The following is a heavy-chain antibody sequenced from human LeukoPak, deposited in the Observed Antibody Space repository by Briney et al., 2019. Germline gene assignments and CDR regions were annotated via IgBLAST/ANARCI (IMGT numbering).Heavy chain of an antibody. CDR1: GGTFSSYV. Sequence: GASVKVSCKASGGTFSSYVISWVRQAPGQGLEWMGRIIPILGIANYAQKFQGRVTITADKSTSTAYMELSSLRSDDTAVYYCARYCRNLGYCSSTSCCPAAFDIWGQGTMVTVSS. CDR2: IIPILGIA. CDR3: ARYCRNLGYCSSTSCCPAAFDI. V-gene: IGHV1-69*04. D-gene: IGHD2-2*01. J-gene: IGHJ3*02.